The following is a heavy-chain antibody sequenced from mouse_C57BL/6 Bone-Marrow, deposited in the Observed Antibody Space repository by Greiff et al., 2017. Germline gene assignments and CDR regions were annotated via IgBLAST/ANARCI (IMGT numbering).Heavy chain of an antibody. J-gene: IGHJ2*01. CDR2: IDPENGDT. V-gene: IGHV14-4*01. D-gene: IGHD1-1*01. Sequence: VQLKQSGAELVRPGASVKLSCTASGFNIKDDYMHWVKQRPEQGLEWIGWIDPENGDTEYASKFQGKATITADTSSNTAYLQLSSLTSVDTAVYYCTNYYGSRYYFDYWGQGTTLTVSS. CDR1: GFNIKDDY. CDR3: TNYYGSRYYFDY.